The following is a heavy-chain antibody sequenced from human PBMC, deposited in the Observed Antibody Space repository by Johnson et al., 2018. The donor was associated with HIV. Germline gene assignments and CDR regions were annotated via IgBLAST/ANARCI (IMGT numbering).Heavy chain of an antibody. CDR1: GFTFSDYY. D-gene: IGHD3-16*02. V-gene: IGHV3-11*04. Sequence: QVQLVESGGGLVKPGGSLRLSCAASGFTFSDYYMSWIRQAPGKGLEWVSYISSSGSTIYYADSVKGRFTISRDNAKNSLYLQLNSLSAEDTAVYYCARESYDYVWGSYRHDAFDIWGQGTMVTVSS. J-gene: IGHJ3*02. CDR2: ISSSGSTI. CDR3: ARESYDYVWGSYRHDAFDI.